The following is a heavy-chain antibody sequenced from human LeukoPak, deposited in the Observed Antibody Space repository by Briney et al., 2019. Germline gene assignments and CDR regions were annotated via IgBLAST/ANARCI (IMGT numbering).Heavy chain of an antibody. V-gene: IGHV3-30-3*01. Sequence: PGGSLRLSCAASGFTFSSYAMHWVRQAPGKGLEWVAVISYDGSNKYYADSVKGRFTISRDNSKNTLYLQMNSLRAEDTAVYYCAREGDILTGTLNGIDYWGQGTLVTVSS. J-gene: IGHJ4*02. CDR2: ISYDGSNK. CDR1: GFTFSSYA. CDR3: AREGDILTGTLNGIDY. D-gene: IGHD3-9*01.